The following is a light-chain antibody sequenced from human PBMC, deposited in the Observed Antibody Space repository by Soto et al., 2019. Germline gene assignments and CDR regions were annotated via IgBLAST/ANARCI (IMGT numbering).Light chain of an antibody. CDR2: GAS. CDR3: QQYSDSPPT. V-gene: IGKV3-20*01. CDR1: QRVSARY. Sequence: IVLTQSPGTLSLSPGDRATLPCRASQRVSARYLAWNHQKPGQAPRLLIFGASDRATGIPDRFSGSGSGTDFTLTIDRLEPEDFAMYYCQQYSDSPPTFGQGTK. J-gene: IGKJ1*01.